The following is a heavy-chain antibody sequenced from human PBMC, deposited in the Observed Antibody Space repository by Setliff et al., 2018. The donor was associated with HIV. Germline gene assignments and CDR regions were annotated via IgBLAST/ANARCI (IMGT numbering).Heavy chain of an antibody. CDR1: GFTFGDYA. V-gene: IGHV3-49*04. D-gene: IGHD5-18*01. Sequence: LRLSCTASGFTFGDYAMSWVRQAPGKGLEWVGFIRSKAYGGTTEYAASVKDRFTVSRDDPKSIAYLQINSLKTEDTAVYYCTRDKGYAFDIWGQGTMVTVSS. CDR2: IRSKAYGGTT. CDR3: TRDKGYAFDI. J-gene: IGHJ3*02.